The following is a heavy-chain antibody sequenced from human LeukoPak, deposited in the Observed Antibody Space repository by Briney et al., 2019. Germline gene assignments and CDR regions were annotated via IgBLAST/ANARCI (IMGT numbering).Heavy chain of an antibody. J-gene: IGHJ4*02. V-gene: IGHV1-8*03. CDR3: ARGLTGRSYDFWSGYYPSRYYFDY. CDR2: MNPNSGNT. Sequence: ASVKVSCKASGYTFTSYDINWVRQATGQGLEWMGWMNPNSGNTGYAQKFQGRVTITRNTSISTAYMELSSLRSEDTAVYYCARGLTGRSYDFWSGYYPSRYYFDYWGQGTLVTVSS. D-gene: IGHD3-3*01. CDR1: GYTFTSYD.